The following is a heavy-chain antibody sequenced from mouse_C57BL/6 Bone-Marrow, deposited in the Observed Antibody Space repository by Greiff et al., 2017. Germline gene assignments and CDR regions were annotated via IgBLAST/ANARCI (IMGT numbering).Heavy chain of an antibody. D-gene: IGHD2-2*01. V-gene: IGHV1-82*01. CDR3: ASGYEAYAMDY. CDR1: GYAFSSSW. CDR2: IYPGDGDT. J-gene: IGHJ4*01. Sequence: QVQLQQSGPELVKPGASVKISCKASGYAFSSSWMNWVKQRPGKGLEWIGRIYPGDGDTNYNGKFKGKATLTADKSSSTAYMQLSSLTSEDSAVYFCASGYEAYAMDYWGQGTSVTVSS.